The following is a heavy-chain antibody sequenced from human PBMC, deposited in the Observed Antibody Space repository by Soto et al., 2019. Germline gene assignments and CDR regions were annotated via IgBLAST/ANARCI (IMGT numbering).Heavy chain of an antibody. CDR1: GFTFSRYW. D-gene: IGHD2-15*01. CDR2: IKQDGSEK. J-gene: IGHJ5*02. Sequence: PGGSLRLSCAASGFTFSRYWMSWVRQAPGKGLEWVANIKQDGSEKYYVDSVKGRFTISRDNAKNSLYLQMNSLRAEDTAVYYCARDIVVVVANHGQNWFDPWGQGTLVTVSS. CDR3: ARDIVVVVANHGQNWFDP. V-gene: IGHV3-7*01.